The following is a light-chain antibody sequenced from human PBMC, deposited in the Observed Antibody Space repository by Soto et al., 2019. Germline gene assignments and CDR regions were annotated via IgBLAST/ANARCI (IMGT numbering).Light chain of an antibody. V-gene: IGLV1-40*01. CDR3: SSYTSSSTPYV. CDR2: GTI. CDR1: SSNIGTGSE. Sequence: QSVLTQPPSLSGAPGQRVTISCTGSSSNIGTGSEVHWYQQLPGTAPKLLIFGTINRPSGVPDRFSGSKSGTSASLAITGLQAEDEADYYCSSYTSSSTPYVFGTGTKLTVL. J-gene: IGLJ1*01.